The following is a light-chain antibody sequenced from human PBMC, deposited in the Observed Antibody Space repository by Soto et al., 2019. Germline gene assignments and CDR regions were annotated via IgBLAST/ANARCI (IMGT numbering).Light chain of an antibody. CDR2: LGS. V-gene: IGKV2-28*01. J-gene: IGKJ1*01. CDR1: QSLLHSNGYNY. CDR3: MQALQTPWT. Sequence: DIVMTQSPLSLPVTPGEPASISCRSSQSLLHSNGYNYLDWYLQKPGQSPQLLIYLGSNRASGVPDRLSGSGSGTDFTLKISRVEAEDVGVYYCMQALQTPWTFGQGTQVEI.